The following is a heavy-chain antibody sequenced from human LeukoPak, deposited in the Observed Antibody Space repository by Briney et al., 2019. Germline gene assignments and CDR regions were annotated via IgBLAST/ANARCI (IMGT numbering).Heavy chain of an antibody. CDR2: ISSSSSYI. Sequence: GGSLRLXCAASGFTFSSYSMNWVRQAPGKGLEWVSSISSSSSYIYYADSVKGRFTISRDNAKNSLYLQMNSLRAEDTAVYYCAKDRMGFGELPYYFDYWGQGTLVTVSS. CDR1: GFTFSSYS. CDR3: AKDRMGFGELPYYFDY. D-gene: IGHD3-10*01. V-gene: IGHV3-21*01. J-gene: IGHJ4*02.